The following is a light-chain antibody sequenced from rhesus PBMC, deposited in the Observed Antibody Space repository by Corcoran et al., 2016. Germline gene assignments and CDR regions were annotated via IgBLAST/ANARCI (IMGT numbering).Light chain of an antibody. CDR2: RAS. CDR1: QGISNW. Sequence: DIQMTQSPSSLSASVGDRVTITCRASQGISNWLAWYQQKPGKAPKLLIYRASNLETGVPSRFSGSGCGTAFTLTISSLQPEDIATYYCQQHDNSPYSFGQGTKVEIK. V-gene: IGKV1-69*01. CDR3: QQHDNSPYS. J-gene: IGKJ2*01.